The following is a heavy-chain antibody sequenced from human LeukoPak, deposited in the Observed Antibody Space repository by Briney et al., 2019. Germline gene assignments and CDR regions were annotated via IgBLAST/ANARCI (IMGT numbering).Heavy chain of an antibody. CDR1: GFTFSSYG. Sequence: PGGSLRLSCAASGFTFSSYGMHWVRQAPGKGLEWVAVIWYDGSNKYYADSVKGRFTISRDNSKNTLYLQMNSLRAEDTAVYYCARAGSGGYYYYYMDVWGKGTTVTVSS. CDR2: IWYDGSNK. J-gene: IGHJ6*03. D-gene: IGHD1-14*01. CDR3: ARAGSGGYYYYYMDV. V-gene: IGHV3-33*01.